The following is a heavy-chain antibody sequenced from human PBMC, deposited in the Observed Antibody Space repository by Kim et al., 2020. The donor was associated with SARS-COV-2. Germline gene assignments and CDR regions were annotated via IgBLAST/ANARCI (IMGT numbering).Heavy chain of an antibody. D-gene: IGHD3-10*01. J-gene: IGHJ2*01. CDR3: ARGMGTMVRGGRHWYFDL. Sequence: KGRFTISRDNSKNTLYLQMNSLRAEDTAVYYCARGMGTMVRGGRHWYFDLWGRGTLVTVSS. V-gene: IGHV3-30*07.